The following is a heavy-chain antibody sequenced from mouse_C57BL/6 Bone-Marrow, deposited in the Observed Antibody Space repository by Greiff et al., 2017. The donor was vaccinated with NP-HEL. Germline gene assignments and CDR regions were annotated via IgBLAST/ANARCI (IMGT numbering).Heavy chain of an antibody. Sequence: EVQLQQSGAELVRPGASVKLSCTASGFNIKDYYMHWVKQRPEQGLEWIGRIEPEDGDTEYAPKFQGKATMTADTSSNTAYLQLSSLTSEDTAVYYCTTPTTVVATRAWFAYWGQGTLVTVSA. D-gene: IGHD1-1*01. J-gene: IGHJ3*01. V-gene: IGHV14-1*01. CDR2: IEPEDGDT. CDR3: TTPTTVVATRAWFAY. CDR1: GFNIKDYY.